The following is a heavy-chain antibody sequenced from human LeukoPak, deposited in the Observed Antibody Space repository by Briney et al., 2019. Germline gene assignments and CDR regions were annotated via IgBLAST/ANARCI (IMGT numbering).Heavy chain of an antibody. CDR1: GGTFSSYA. CDR3: ARRWSQIRGYMDV. V-gene: IGHV1-69*06. J-gene: IGHJ6*03. Sequence: SVKVSCKASGGTFSSYAISWVRQAPGQGLEWMGGIIPIFGTANYAQKFQGRVTITADKSTSTAYMELSSLRSEDTAVYYCARRWSQIRGYMDVWGKGTTVTVSS. D-gene: IGHD4-23*01. CDR2: IIPIFGTA.